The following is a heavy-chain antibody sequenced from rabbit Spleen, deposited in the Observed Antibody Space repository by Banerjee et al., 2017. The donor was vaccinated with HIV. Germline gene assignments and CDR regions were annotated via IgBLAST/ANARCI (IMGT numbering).Heavy chain of an antibody. CDR2: IDSGGSADT. J-gene: IGHJ4*01. V-gene: IGHV1S40*01. D-gene: IGHD4-1*01. CDR1: GFSFSSRFY. CDR3: ARETSSGWGIVSFYFSL. Sequence: EESGGDLVKPGASLTLTCTASGFSFSSRFYMCWVRQAPGKGLEWIACIDSGGSADTYYANWAKGRFTISKTSSTTVTLQMTSLTAADTATYFCARETSSGWGIVSFYFSLWGPGTLVTVS.